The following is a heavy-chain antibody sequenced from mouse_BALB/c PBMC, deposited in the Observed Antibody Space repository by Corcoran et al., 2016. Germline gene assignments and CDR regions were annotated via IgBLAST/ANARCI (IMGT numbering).Heavy chain of an antibody. J-gene: IGHJ2*01. CDR2: IDPSDSET. V-gene: IGHV1-69*02. CDR3: ARDGYTYYFDY. Sequence: QVQLQQPGAELVKPGAPVKLSCKASGYTFTSYWMNWVKQRPGRGLEWIGRIDPSDSETHYNQKFKDKATLTVDKSSSTAYIQLSSLTSEDSAVYYCARDGYTYYFDYWGQGTTLTVSS. D-gene: IGHD2-3*01. CDR1: GYTFTSYW.